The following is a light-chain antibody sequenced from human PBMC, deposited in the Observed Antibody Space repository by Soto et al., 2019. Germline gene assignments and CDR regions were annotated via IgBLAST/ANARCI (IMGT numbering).Light chain of an antibody. V-gene: IGKV3-11*01. CDR1: QSVSSY. CDR2: DAS. J-gene: IGKJ1*01. CDR3: QRYGRSQWT. Sequence: EIVLTQSPATLSLSPGERATLSCRASQSVSSYLAWYQQKPGQAPRLLIYDASNRATGIPARFSASGSGTDFTLTINTLEPEDFAVYFCQRYGRSQWTFGQGTKVDIK.